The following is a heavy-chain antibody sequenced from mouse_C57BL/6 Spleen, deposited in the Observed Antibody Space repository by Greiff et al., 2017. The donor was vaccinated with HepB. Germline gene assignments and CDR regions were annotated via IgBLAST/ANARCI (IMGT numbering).Heavy chain of an antibody. Sequence: QVQLQQSGAELARPGASVKMSCKASGYTFTSYTMHWVNQRPGQGLEWIGYINPSSGYTKYNQKFKDKATLTADKSSSTAYMQLSSLTSEDSAVYYCAEAYYSNYGESFDYWGQGTTLTVSS. CDR3: AEAYYSNYGESFDY. D-gene: IGHD2-5*01. CDR2: INPSSGYT. CDR1: GYTFTSYT. V-gene: IGHV1-4*01. J-gene: IGHJ2*01.